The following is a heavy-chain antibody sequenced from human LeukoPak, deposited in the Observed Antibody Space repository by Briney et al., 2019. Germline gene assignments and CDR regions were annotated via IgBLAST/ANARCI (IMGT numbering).Heavy chain of an antibody. CDR3: ARDRGSREDGMDV. D-gene: IGHD1-26*01. Sequence: QPGGSLRLSCAASGFTFSSCAMSWVRQAPGKGLEWVAVIWYDGNNKYYADFVKGRFTISRDNSKNTLYLQMNSLRAEDTAVYNCARDRGSREDGMDVWGQGTTVTVSS. J-gene: IGHJ6*02. CDR2: IWYDGNNK. CDR1: GFTFSSCA. V-gene: IGHV3-33*08.